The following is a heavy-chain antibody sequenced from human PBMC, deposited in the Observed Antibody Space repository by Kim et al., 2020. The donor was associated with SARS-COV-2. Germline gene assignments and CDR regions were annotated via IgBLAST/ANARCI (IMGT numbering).Heavy chain of an antibody. V-gene: IGHV4-59*08. CDR2: IYYSGST. D-gene: IGHD3-22*01. CDR3: ARGHRYYYDSSGYYYSWYFDL. J-gene: IGHJ2*01. Sequence: SETLSLTCTVSGGSISSYYWSWIRQPPGKGLEWIGYIYYSGSTNYNPSLKSRVTISVDTSKNQFSLKLSSVTAADTAVYYCARGHRYYYDSSGYYYSWYFDLWGRSTLVTVSS. CDR1: GGSISSYY.